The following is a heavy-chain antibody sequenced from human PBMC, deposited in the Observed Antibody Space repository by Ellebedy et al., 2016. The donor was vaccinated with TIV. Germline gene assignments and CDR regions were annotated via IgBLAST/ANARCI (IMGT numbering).Heavy chain of an antibody. D-gene: IGHD6-19*01. V-gene: IGHV3-23*01. CDR2: VGYVGTSI. J-gene: IGHJ4*02. CDR3: AKGGKQWLALDY. CDR1: GFTFSSYA. Sequence: PGGSLRLSCAASGFTFSSYAMGRVRQPPGEGLEWVASVGYVGTSIFYADSVKGRFTISTDYSKHTVSLQMNSLRAEATAIYYCAKGGKQWLALDYWGQGELVTVSS.